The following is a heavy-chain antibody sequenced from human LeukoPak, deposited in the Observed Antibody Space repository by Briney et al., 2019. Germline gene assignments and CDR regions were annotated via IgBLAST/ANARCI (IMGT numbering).Heavy chain of an antibody. D-gene: IGHD3-9*01. CDR1: GGTFSSYA. Sequence: ASVKVSCKASGGTFSSYAISWVRQAPGQGLEWMGWLNPKSGGANSAQNFQGRISMTGDTSISTAYMELSRLRSDDTAVYFCARALRTNILTTDYWGQGTLVTVSS. CDR2: LNPKSGGA. CDR3: ARALRTNILTTDY. J-gene: IGHJ4*02. V-gene: IGHV1-2*02.